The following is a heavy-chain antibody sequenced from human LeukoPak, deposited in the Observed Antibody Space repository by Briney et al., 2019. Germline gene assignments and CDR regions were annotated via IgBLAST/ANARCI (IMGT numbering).Heavy chain of an antibody. CDR1: GGSISSYY. CDR2: IYYSGST. Sequence: SETLSLTCTVSGGSISSYYWSWIRQPPGKGLEWIGGIYYSGSTYYNPSLKSRVTISVDPSKNQFSLKLSSVTAADTAVYFCARLGIQLWSNRFDPWGQGTLVTVSS. CDR3: ARLGIQLWSNRFDP. D-gene: IGHD5-18*01. V-gene: IGHV4-39*01. J-gene: IGHJ5*02.